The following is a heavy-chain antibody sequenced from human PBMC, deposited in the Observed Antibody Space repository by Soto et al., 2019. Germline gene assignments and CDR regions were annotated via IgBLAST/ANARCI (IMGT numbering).Heavy chain of an antibody. CDR3: ARIVRGIVITYYYMDV. CDR2: IFYSGST. J-gene: IGHJ6*03. CDR1: GGSISSSSYY. D-gene: IGHD2-21*01. V-gene: IGHV4-39*01. Sequence: QVQLQESGPGLVKPSETLSLTCTVSGGSISSSSYYWGWIRQPPGKGLEWIGSIFYSGSTYYNPYLQSRVTISVDTSTNQFSLKLRSVTAADTAVYYCARIVRGIVITYYYMDVWGKGTTVTVSS.